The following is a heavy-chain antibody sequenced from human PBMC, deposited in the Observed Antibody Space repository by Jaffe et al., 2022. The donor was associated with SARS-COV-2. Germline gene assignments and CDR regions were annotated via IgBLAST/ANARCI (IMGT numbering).Heavy chain of an antibody. V-gene: IGHV3-30*18. Sequence: QVQLVESGGGVVQPGRSLRLSCAASGFTFSSYGMHWVRQAPGKGLEWVAVISYDGSNKYYADSVKGRFTISRDNSKNTLYLQMNSLRAEDTAVYYCAKDLWAYDSSGYASIDYWGQGTLVTVSS. D-gene: IGHD3-22*01. CDR3: AKDLWAYDSSGYASIDY. CDR1: GFTFSSYG. J-gene: IGHJ4*02. CDR2: ISYDGSNK.